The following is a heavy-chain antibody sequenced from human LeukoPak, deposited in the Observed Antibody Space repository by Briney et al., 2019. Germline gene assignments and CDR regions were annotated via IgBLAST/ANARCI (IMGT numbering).Heavy chain of an antibody. CDR3: AILYYYDSRGFDY. Sequence: PGRSLRLSCAASGFTFDDYAMHWVRQAPGKGLEWVSGISWNSGSIGYADSVKGRFTISRDNAKNSLYLQMNSLRAEDTAVYYCAILYYYDSRGFDYWGQGTLVTVSS. D-gene: IGHD3-22*01. J-gene: IGHJ4*02. CDR1: GFTFDDYA. CDR2: ISWNSGSI. V-gene: IGHV3-9*01.